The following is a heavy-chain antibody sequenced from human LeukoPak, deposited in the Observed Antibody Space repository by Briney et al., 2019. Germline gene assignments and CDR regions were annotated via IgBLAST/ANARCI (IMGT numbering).Heavy chain of an antibody. Sequence: GGSLRLSCAASGFTFSSYAMSWVRQAPGKGLEWVSAISGSGGSTYYADSVKGRFTISRDNSKNTLYLQMDSLRAEDTAVYYCAKDRHYDSSGYFSAFDNWGQGTMVTVSS. CDR3: AKDRHYDSSGYFSAFDN. D-gene: IGHD3-22*01. CDR1: GFTFSSYA. CDR2: ISGSGGST. V-gene: IGHV3-23*01. J-gene: IGHJ3*02.